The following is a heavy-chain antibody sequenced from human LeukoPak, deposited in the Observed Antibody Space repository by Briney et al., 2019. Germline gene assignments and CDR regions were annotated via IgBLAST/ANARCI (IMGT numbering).Heavy chain of an antibody. J-gene: IGHJ4*02. D-gene: IGHD3-10*01. Sequence: SETLSLTCTVSGGSISSYYWSWIRQPPGKGLEWIGYIYYSGSTNYNPSLKSRVTISVDASKNQFSLKLSSVTAADTAVYYCASGSGSYPNWGQGTLVTVSS. V-gene: IGHV4-59*01. CDR3: ASGSGSYPN. CDR1: GGSISSYY. CDR2: IYYSGST.